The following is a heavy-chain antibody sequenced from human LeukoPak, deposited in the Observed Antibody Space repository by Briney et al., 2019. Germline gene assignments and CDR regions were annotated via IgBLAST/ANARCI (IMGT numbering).Heavy chain of an antibody. V-gene: IGHV3-23*01. J-gene: IGHJ3*02. CDR3: AKDSWSFHDAFDI. CDR1: GFTFSNYG. Sequence: QPGGSSRLPCAASGFTFSNYGMSWVRPAPGKGLEWVSGISGPGGSTYYADSVSGRFTISRDNSKNTLYLQMNSLRGEDTALYYCAKDSWSFHDAFDIWGQGTMCTVSS. D-gene: IGHD2-21*01. CDR2: ISGPGGST.